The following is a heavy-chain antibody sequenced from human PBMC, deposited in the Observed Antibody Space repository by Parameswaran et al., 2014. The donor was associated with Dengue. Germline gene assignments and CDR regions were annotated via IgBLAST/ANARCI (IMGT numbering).Heavy chain of an antibody. CDR2: ISSSSSYI. D-gene: IGHD6-19*01. J-gene: IGHJ5*02. V-gene: IGHV3-21*01. Sequence: AGGSLRLSCAASGFTFSSYSMNWVRQAPGKGLEWVSSISSSSSYIYYADSVKGRFTISRDNAKNSLYLQMNSLRAEDTAVYYCARDRGVAGTFWFDPWGQGTLVTVSS. CDR1: GFTFSSYS. CDR3: ARDRGVAGTFWFDP.